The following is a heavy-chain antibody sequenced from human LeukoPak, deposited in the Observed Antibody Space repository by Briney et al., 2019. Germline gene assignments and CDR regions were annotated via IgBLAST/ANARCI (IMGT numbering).Heavy chain of an antibody. J-gene: IGHJ3*02. V-gene: IGHV1-69*04. CDR1: GGTFSSYA. D-gene: IGHD4-17*01. CDR2: IIPILGIA. Sequence: SVKVSCKASGGTFSSYAISWVRQAPGQGLEWMGRIIPILGIANYAQKFQGRVTITADKSTSTAYMELSSLRSEDTAVYYCASSPDYGGNSVYAFDIWGQGTTVTVSS. CDR3: ASSPDYGGNSVYAFDI.